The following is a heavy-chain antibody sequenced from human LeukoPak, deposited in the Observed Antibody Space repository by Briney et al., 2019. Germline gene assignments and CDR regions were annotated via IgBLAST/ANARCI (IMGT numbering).Heavy chain of an antibody. V-gene: IGHV3-21*01. CDR1: GFTFSSYS. CDR2: ISSSSSYI. Sequence: KPGGSLRLSCAAPGFTFSSYSMNWVRQAPGKGLEWVSSISSSSSYIYYADSVKGRFTISRDNAKNSLYLQMNSLRAEDTAVYYCAREERDGYNYYWYFDLWGRGTLVTVSS. J-gene: IGHJ2*01. CDR3: AREERDGYNYYWYFDL. D-gene: IGHD5-24*01.